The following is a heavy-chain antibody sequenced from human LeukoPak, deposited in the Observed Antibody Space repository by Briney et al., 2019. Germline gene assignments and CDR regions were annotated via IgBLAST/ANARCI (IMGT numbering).Heavy chain of an antibody. CDR1: GYTFTSYA. CDR2: INAGNGNT. V-gene: IGHV1-3*01. D-gene: IGHD2-15*01. CDR3: ARAEDIVVVVAATLDY. Sequence: VASVKVSCKASGYTFTSYAMHWVRQAPGQRLEWMGWINAGNGNTKYSQKFQGRVTITRDTSASTAYMELSSLRSEDTAVYYCARAEDIVVVVAATLDYWGQGTLVTVSS. J-gene: IGHJ4*02.